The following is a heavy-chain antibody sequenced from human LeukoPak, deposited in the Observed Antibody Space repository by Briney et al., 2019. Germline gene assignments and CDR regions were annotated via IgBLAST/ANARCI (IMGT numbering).Heavy chain of an antibody. CDR1: GGSISSYY. CDR3: TRGRDGYRFPIDY. Sequence: PSETLSLTCTVSGGSISSYYWNWIRQPPGKGLEWIGYIYYSGSTNYNPSLKSRVTISVDTSKNQFSLKLSSVTAADTAVYYCTRGRDGYRFPIDYWGQGTLVTVSS. V-gene: IGHV4-59*12. D-gene: IGHD5-24*01. CDR2: IYYSGST. J-gene: IGHJ4*02.